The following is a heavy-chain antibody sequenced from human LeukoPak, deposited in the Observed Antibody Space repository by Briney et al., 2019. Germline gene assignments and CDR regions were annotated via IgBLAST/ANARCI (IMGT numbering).Heavy chain of an antibody. Sequence: PGGSLRLSCAASGFTFDDYAMHWVRQAPGKGLEWVSGISWNSGSIGYADSVKGRFTISRDNAKNSLYLQMNSLRAEDTAVYYCAKEGREQWLDVWGQGTTVTVSS. CDR1: GFTFDDYA. V-gene: IGHV3-9*01. CDR2: ISWNSGSI. J-gene: IGHJ6*02. CDR3: AKEGREQWLDV. D-gene: IGHD6-19*01.